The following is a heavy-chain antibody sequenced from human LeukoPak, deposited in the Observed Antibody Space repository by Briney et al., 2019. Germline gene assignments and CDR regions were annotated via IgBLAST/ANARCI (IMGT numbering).Heavy chain of an antibody. Sequence: GGSLRLSCAASGFTFSNNWMHWIRQAPGKGLEWVSSISGSNSYIFYADSVKGRFTVSRDNAKDSLYLQMNSLRAEDTAVYYCARALTTLTYEGYWGQGTLVTVSS. J-gene: IGHJ4*02. CDR2: ISGSNSYI. CDR1: GFTFSNNW. D-gene: IGHD1-1*01. CDR3: ARALTTLTYEGY. V-gene: IGHV3-21*01.